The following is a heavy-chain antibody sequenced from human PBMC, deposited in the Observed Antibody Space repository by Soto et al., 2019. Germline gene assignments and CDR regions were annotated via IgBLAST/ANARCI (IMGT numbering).Heavy chain of an antibody. CDR1: KFTLFNYW. D-gene: IGHD3-10*01. V-gene: IGHV3-7*01. Sequence: GGSLILSCVSPKFTLFNYWMTWVRQAPGKGLEWVANIKEDGSEKYYVDSVKGRFTISRDNAKNSLYLQMNSLRAEDTAVYYCARVYFKYDYWGQGP. CDR2: IKEDGSEK. CDR3: ARVYFKYDY. J-gene: IGHJ4*02.